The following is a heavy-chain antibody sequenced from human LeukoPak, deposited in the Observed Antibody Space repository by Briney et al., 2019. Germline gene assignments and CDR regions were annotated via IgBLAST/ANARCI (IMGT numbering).Heavy chain of an antibody. CDR2: INSDGSST. J-gene: IGHJ5*02. Sequence: GGSLRLSCAASGFTFSSYWMHWVRQAPGKGLVWVSRINSDGSSTSYADSVKGRFTISRDNAKNSLYLQMNSLRAEDTAVYYCARNSPSRIAVAQYNWFDPWGQGTLVTVSS. CDR1: GFTFSSYW. D-gene: IGHD6-19*01. CDR3: ARNSPSRIAVAQYNWFDP. V-gene: IGHV3-74*01.